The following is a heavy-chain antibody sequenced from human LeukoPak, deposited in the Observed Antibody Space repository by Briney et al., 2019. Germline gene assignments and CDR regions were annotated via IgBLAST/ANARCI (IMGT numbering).Heavy chain of an antibody. J-gene: IGHJ4*02. CDR1: GFTFSSYA. V-gene: IGHV3-23*01. Sequence: AGGSLRLSCAASGFTFSSYAMSWVRQAPGRGLEWVSAIAGIGGRTYYADFVKGRFTVSRDNSKNTLYLQMNSLRAEDTAVYYCAKYFYDSSESRNSYDYWGQGSLVTVSS. D-gene: IGHD3-22*01. CDR3: AKYFYDSSESRNSYDY. CDR2: IAGIGGRT.